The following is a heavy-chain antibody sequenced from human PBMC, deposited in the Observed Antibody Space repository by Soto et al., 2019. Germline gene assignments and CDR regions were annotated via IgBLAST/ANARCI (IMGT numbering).Heavy chain of an antibody. CDR3: ASGTTVTSLYYYYGMDV. V-gene: IGHV1-69*02. CDR2: IIPILGIA. CDR1: GGTFSSYT. Sequence: QVQLVQSGAEVKKPGSSVKVSCKASGGTFSSYTISWVRQAPGQGLEWMGRIIPILGIANYAQKFQGRVTITADKSTSTADMELSSLRSEDTAVYYCASGTTVTSLYYYYGMDVWGQGTTVTVSS. J-gene: IGHJ6*02. D-gene: IGHD4-17*01.